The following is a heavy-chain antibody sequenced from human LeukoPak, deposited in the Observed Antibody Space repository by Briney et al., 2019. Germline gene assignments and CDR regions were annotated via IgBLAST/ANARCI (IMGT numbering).Heavy chain of an antibody. CDR1: GGSISSYY. D-gene: IGHD3-10*01. Sequence: PSETLSLTCTVSGGSISSYYWSWIRQPPGKGLEWIGYIYYSGSTNYNPSLKSRVPISVDTSKNQFSLKLSSVTAADTAVYYCARRITMVRGVIKIDWFDPWGQGTLVTVSS. CDR3: ARRITMVRGVIKIDWFDP. CDR2: IYYSGST. J-gene: IGHJ5*02. V-gene: IGHV4-59*08.